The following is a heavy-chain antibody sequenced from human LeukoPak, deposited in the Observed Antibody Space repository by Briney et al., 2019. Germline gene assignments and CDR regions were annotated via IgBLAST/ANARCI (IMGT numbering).Heavy chain of an antibody. CDR2: ISGSSSYI. Sequence: GGSLRLSCAASGFTFSGYDMNWVRQAPGKGLEWVSSISGSSSYIYYADSMKGRFTISRDNSKNTLYLQMNSLRAEDTAVYYCARDRPLDYGGNVYFDYWGQGTLVTVSS. J-gene: IGHJ4*02. D-gene: IGHD4-23*01. V-gene: IGHV3-21*01. CDR1: GFTFSGYD. CDR3: ARDRPLDYGGNVYFDY.